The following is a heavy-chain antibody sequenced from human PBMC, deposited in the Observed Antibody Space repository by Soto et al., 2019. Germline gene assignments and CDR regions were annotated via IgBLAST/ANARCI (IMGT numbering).Heavy chain of an antibody. CDR1: GFTFSSYT. J-gene: IGHJ4*02. CDR3: ARDVTYYYDSSGYYQGPFDY. Sequence: WGSLRLSCAASGFTFSSYTMHWVRQAPGKGLEWVAVISYDGSNKYYADSVKGRFTISRDNSKNTLYLQMNSLRAEDTAVYYCARDVTYYYDSSGYYQGPFDYWGQGT. V-gene: IGHV3-30-3*01. D-gene: IGHD3-22*01. CDR2: ISYDGSNK.